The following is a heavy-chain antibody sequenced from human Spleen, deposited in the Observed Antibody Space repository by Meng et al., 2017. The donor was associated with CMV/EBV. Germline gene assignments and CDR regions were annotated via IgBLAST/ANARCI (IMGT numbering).Heavy chain of an antibody. CDR2: ISSSSSYI. D-gene: IGHD2-21*01. V-gene: IGHV3-21*01. CDR1: GFTVSSNY. CDR3: ARDMAKVVND. Sequence: GESLKISCAASGFTVSSNYMSWVRQAPGKGLEWVSSISSSSSYIYYADSVKGRFTISRDNAKNTLYLQMNSLRAEDTAVYYCARDMAKVVNDWGQGTLVTVSS. J-gene: IGHJ4*02.